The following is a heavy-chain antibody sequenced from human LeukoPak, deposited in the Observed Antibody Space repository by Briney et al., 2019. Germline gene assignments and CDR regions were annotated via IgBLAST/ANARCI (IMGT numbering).Heavy chain of an antibody. J-gene: IGHJ4*02. CDR3: AKIEAVADPRGYYFDY. Sequence: PGGSLRLSCAASGFTFSSYAMSWVRQAPGKGLEWVSAISGSGGSTYYADSVKGRFTISRDNAKNSLYLQMNSLRAEDTAVYYCAKIEAVADPRGYYFDYWGQGTLVTVSS. D-gene: IGHD6-19*01. V-gene: IGHV3-23*01. CDR2: ISGSGGST. CDR1: GFTFSSYA.